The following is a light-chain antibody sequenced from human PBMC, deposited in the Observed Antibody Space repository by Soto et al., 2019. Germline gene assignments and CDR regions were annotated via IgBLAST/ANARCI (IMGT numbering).Light chain of an antibody. CDR1: QDIRTS. CDR3: QHYDNLPPFT. V-gene: IGKV1-33*01. CDR2: GAS. J-gene: IGKJ3*01. Sequence: DIQMTQSPSSLSASVGARVSITCQASQDIRTSLSWCQQKPGRAPKLLIYGASNLETGVPSRFRGSGSGTDFTFTISSLQPEDIATYYCQHYDNLPPFTFGPGTKVDIK.